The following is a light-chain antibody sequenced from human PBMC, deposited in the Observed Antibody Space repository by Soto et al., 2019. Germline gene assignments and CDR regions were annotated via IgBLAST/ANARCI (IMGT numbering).Light chain of an antibody. J-gene: IGKJ1*01. CDR1: QSVSNSD. V-gene: IGKV3-20*01. CDR2: GAS. Sequence: EIVLTQSPGTLSLSPGARATLSCRASQSVSNSDVAWYQQKLGQAPRLLIYGASSRATGIPDRFSGSGSGTDFTLTICRLEPEDFAVYYCQLHGSSLWTFGQGTKVEIK. CDR3: QLHGSSLWT.